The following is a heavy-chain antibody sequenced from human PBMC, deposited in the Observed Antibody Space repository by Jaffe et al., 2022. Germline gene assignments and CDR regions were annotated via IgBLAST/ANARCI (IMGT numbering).Heavy chain of an antibody. CDR3: AREPWDYDILTGYSGRNPDFDY. D-gene: IGHD3-9*01. Sequence: EVQLVESGGGLVQPGGSLRLSCAASGFTFSSYEMNWVRQAPGKGLEWVSYISSSGSTIYYADSVKGRFTISRDNAKNSLYLQMNSLRAEDTAVYYCAREPWDYDILTGYSGRNPDFDYWGQGTLVTVSS. CDR2: ISSSGSTI. J-gene: IGHJ4*02. V-gene: IGHV3-48*03. CDR1: GFTFSSYE.